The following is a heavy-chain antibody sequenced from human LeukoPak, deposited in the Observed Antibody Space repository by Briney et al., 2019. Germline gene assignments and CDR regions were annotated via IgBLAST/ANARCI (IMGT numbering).Heavy chain of an antibody. D-gene: IGHD3-3*01. J-gene: IGHJ6*02. V-gene: IGHV4-30-2*01. CDR2: IYHSGST. CDR3: ASMEAYDFWSGYSPRGYYYGIDV. CDR1: GGSISSGGYS. Sequence: SETLSLTCAVSGGSISSGGYSWSWIRQPPGKGLEWIGYIYHSGSTYYNPSLKSRVTISVDTSKNQFSLKLSSVTAADTAVYYCASMEAYDFWSGYSPRGYYYGIDVWGQGTTVTVSS.